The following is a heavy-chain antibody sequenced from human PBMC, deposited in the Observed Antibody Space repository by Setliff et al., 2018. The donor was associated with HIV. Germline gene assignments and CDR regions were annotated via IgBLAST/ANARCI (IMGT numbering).Heavy chain of an antibody. D-gene: IGHD5-12*01. J-gene: IGHJ5*02. CDR1: GGSISSHH. CDR3: ARGDYPLSTVATIKGVVWFDP. V-gene: IGHV4-59*11. Sequence: PSETLSLTCSVYGGSISSHHWSWIRQPPGKGLEWIGSIYNSGSTNYNPSLTSRVTISVDTSKHQFSLKLSSVTAADTAVYYCARGDYPLSTVATIKGVVWFDPWGQGTLVTVSS. CDR2: IYNSGST.